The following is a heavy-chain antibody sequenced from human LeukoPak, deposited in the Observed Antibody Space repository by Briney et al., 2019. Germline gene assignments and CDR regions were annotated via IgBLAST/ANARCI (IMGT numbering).Heavy chain of an antibody. V-gene: IGHV4-59*01. D-gene: IGHD1-26*01. J-gene: IGHJ5*02. CDR2: IYYSGST. CDR1: GGSISSYY. Sequence: SETLSLTCTVSGGSISSYYWSWIRQPPGKGLEWIGYIYYSGSTNYNPSLKSRVTISVHTSKNQFSLKLSSVTAADTAVYYCARAVRVGASNWFDPWGQGTLVTVSS. CDR3: ARAVRVGASNWFDP.